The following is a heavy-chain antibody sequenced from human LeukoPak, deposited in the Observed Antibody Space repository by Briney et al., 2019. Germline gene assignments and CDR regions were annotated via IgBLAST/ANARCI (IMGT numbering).Heavy chain of an antibody. CDR1: GGSISSSSYY. J-gene: IGHJ5*02. V-gene: IGHV4-39*07. Sequence: PSETLSLTCTVSGGSISSSSYYWGWIRQPPGKGLEWIGSIYYSGSTYYNPSLKSRVTISVDTSKNQFSLKLSSVTAADTAVYYCARGGGSYCTNGVCYSPPYNWFDPWGQGTLVTVSS. D-gene: IGHD2-8*01. CDR2: IYYSGST. CDR3: ARGGGSYCTNGVCYSPPYNWFDP.